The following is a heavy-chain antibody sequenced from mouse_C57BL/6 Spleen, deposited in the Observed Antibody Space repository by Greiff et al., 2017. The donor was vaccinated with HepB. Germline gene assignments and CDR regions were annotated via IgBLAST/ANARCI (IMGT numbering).Heavy chain of an antibody. Sequence: EVHLVESGGGLVKPGGSLKLSCAASGFTFSDYGMHWVRQAPEKGLEWVAYISSGSSTIYYADTVKGRFTISRDNAKNTLFLQMTSLMSEDTAMYYCARGVYYGSSSYYFDYWGQGTTLTVSS. CDR1: GFTFSDYG. CDR3: ARGVYYGSSSYYFDY. J-gene: IGHJ2*01. V-gene: IGHV5-17*01. CDR2: ISSGSSTI. D-gene: IGHD1-1*01.